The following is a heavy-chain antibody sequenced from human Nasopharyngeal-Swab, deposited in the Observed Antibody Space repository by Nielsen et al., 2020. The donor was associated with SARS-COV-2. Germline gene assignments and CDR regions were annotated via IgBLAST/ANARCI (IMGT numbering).Heavy chain of an antibody. CDR3: ARVVPAAHDAFDI. V-gene: IGHV4-39*01. CDR2: IYYSGGT. D-gene: IGHD2-2*01. J-gene: IGHJ3*02. Sequence: SETLSLTCTVSGGSISSSSYYWGWIRQPPGKGLEWIGSIYYSGGTYYNPSLKSRVTISVDTSKNQFSLKLSSVTAADTAVYYCARVVPAAHDAFDIWGQGTMVTVSS. CDR1: GGSISSSSYY.